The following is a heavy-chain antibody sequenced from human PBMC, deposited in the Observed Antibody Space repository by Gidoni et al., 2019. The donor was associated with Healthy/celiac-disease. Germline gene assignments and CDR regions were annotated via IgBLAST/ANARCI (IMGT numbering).Heavy chain of an antibody. V-gene: IGHV4-34*01. J-gene: IGHJ5*02. CDR2: INHSGST. Sequence: QVQLQQWGAGLLKPSETLSLTCAVYGGSFSGYYWSWIRQPPGKGLEWIGEINHSGSTNYNPSLKSRVTISVDTSKNQFSLKLSSVTAADTAVYYCARGYRTRKVLRFSRFDPWGQGTLVTVSS. CDR1: GGSFSGYY. CDR3: ARGYRTRKVLRFSRFDP. D-gene: IGHD3-3*01.